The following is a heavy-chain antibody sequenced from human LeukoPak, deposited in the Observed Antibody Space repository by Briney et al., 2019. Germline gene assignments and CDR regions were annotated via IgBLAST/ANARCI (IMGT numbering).Heavy chain of an antibody. J-gene: IGHJ5*02. CDR2: ISAYNGNT. Sequence: PGGSLRLSCAASGFTFTSYGISWVRQAPGQGLEWMGWISAYNGNTNYAQKLQGRVTMTTDTSTSTAYMELRSLRSDDTAVYYCARDRTAYYDFWSGYYTNWFDPWGQGTLVTVSS. CDR3: ARDRTAYYDFWSGYYTNWFDP. D-gene: IGHD3-3*01. V-gene: IGHV1-18*01. CDR1: GFTFTSYG.